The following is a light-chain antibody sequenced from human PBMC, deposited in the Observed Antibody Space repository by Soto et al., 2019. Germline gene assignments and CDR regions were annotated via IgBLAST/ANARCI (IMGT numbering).Light chain of an antibody. CDR2: GAS. CDR3: QQYDSLHLT. CDR1: QAINKY. V-gene: IGKV1-33*01. Sequence: DIQMTQSPSYLSASVGDRVTITCQATQAINKYLSWYQQKPGKAPKLLIYGASNLKTGVTSRFSGSGSGTDFTFTISSLQPEDIATYYCQQYDSLHLTFGGGNKVEIK. J-gene: IGKJ4*01.